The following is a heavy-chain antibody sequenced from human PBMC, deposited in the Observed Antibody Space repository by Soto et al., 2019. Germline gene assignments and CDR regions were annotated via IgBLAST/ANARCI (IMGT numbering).Heavy chain of an antibody. CDR3: ARGPGGVPAAMGPLDY. D-gene: IGHD2-2*01. V-gene: IGHV3-53*01. J-gene: IGHJ4*02. Sequence: PGGSLRLSCAASGFTVRSNYISWGRQAPGKGLEWVSVIYIGGSTYYADSVKGRFTISRDNSKNTLYLQMNSLRAEDTAVYYCARGPGGVPAAMGPLDYWGQGTLVTVSS. CDR1: GFTVRSNY. CDR2: IYIGGST.